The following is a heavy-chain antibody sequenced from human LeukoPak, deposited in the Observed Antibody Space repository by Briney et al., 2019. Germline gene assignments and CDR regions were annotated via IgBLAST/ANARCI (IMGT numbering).Heavy chain of an antibody. V-gene: IGHV3-74*01. CDR3: ARRYSYGGYFDY. Sequence: GGSLRLSCAASGFTFSSYWIHWVRQVPGEGLVWVSRINSDGSSTDYADSVKGRFTISRDNAKNTLYLQMNSLRAEDTAVYYCARRYSYGGYFDYWGQGTLLTVSS. CDR1: GFTFSSYW. D-gene: IGHD5-18*01. CDR2: INSDGSST. J-gene: IGHJ4*02.